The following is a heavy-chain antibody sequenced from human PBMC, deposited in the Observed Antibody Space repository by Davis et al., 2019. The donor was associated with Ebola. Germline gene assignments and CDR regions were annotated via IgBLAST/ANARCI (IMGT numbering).Heavy chain of an antibody. CDR3: AKSGLSFGVVKYHYGMDV. D-gene: IGHD3-3*01. Sequence: GESLKISCAASGISFSNYGMFWVRQAPGKVMEWVAVISPDGSDKNYADSGKGRFTISRDNSKNTLDLQMNSLRAEDTAVYYCAKSGLSFGVVKYHYGMDVWGKGTTVTVSS. J-gene: IGHJ6*04. CDR1: GISFSNYG. CDR2: ISPDGSDK. V-gene: IGHV3-30*18.